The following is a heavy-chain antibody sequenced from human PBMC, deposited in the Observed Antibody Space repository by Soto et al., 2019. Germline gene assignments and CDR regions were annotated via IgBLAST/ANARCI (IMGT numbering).Heavy chain of an antibody. Sequence: GGSLRLSCAASGFTFSDHYMDWVRQAPGKGLEWVGRTRNKANSYTTEYAASVKGRFTISRDDSKNSLYLQMNSLKTEDTAVYYCARDLFEIKYSSSSVNYYYYYGMDVWGQGTTVTVSS. CDR2: TRNKANSYTT. CDR3: ARDLFEIKYSSSSVNYYYYYGMDV. D-gene: IGHD6-6*01. V-gene: IGHV3-72*01. CDR1: GFTFSDHY. J-gene: IGHJ6*02.